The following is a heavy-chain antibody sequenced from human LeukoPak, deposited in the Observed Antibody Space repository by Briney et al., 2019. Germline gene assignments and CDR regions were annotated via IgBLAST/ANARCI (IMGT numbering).Heavy chain of an antibody. Sequence: PGGSLRLSCAASGFTVSSNYMSWVRQAPGKGLEWVSVIYSGGSTYYADSVKGRFTISRDNAKNSLYLQMNSLRAEDTAVYYCARDGSGYYLLDYWGQGTLVTVSS. V-gene: IGHV3-66*01. CDR2: IYSGGST. D-gene: IGHD3-22*01. CDR1: GFTVSSNY. J-gene: IGHJ4*02. CDR3: ARDGSGYYLLDY.